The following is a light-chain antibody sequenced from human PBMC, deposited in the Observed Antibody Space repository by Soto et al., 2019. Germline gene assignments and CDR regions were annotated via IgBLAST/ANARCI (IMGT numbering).Light chain of an antibody. V-gene: IGKV1-5*03. CDR2: GAS. J-gene: IGKJ1*01. CDR3: QQYISTRT. Sequence: DVQMTQSPATLSASIGDRVTITCRAGQNIKGWLAWYQQKPGKAPNLLIYGASTLESGVPSRFSGSGYGTGFTLIISSLQPDDSGTYYCQQYISTRTFGQGTKVEVK. CDR1: QNIKGW.